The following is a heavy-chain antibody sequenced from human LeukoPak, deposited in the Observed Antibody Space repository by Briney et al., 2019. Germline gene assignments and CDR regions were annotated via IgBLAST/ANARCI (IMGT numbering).Heavy chain of an antibody. V-gene: IGHV4-34*01. CDR1: GGSFSGYY. J-gene: IGHJ6*03. CDR3: ARPYCSSTSCRDYYYYMDV. CDR2: INHSGST. D-gene: IGHD2-2*01. Sequence: SETLSLTCAVYGGSFSGYYWSWIRQPPGKGLEWIGEINHSGSTNYNPSLKSRVTISVDTSKNQFSLKLSSVTAADTAVYYCARPYCSSTSCRDYYYYMDVWGKGTTVTVSS.